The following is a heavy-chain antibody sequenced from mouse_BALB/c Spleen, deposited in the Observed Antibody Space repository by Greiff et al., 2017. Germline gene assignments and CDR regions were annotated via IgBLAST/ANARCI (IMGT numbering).Heavy chain of an antibody. J-gene: IGHJ2*01. Sequence: QVHVKQSGPQLVRPGASVKISCKASGYSFTSYWMHWVKQRPGQGLEWIGMIDPSDSETRLNQKFKDKATLTVDKSSSTAYMQLSSPTSEDSAVYYCAYYYGSSYDYWGQGTTLTVSS. CDR1: GYSFTSYW. V-gene: IGHV1-74*01. CDR2: IDPSDSET. D-gene: IGHD1-1*01. CDR3: AYYYGSSYDY.